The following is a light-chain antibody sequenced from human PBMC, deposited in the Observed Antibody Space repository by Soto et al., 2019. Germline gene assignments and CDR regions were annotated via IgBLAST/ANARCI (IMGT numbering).Light chain of an antibody. CDR2: AAS. J-gene: IGKJ4*01. CDR3: LQHNTYPLT. V-gene: IGKV1-17*01. Sequence: DVQMTQPPSSLSASVGDRVTITCRASQGIRSGLGWYQQKPGKAPKRLIDAASSLQSGVPSRFSGSGSGTEFTLTISSLQPEDFATYYCLQHNTYPLTFGGRTKVDIK. CDR1: QGIRSG.